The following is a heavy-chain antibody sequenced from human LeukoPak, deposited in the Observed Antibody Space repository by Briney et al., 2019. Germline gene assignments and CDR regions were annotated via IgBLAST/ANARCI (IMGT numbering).Heavy chain of an antibody. J-gene: IGHJ4*02. D-gene: IGHD5-18*01. CDR1: GFTFSNCW. CDR3: ARDSSYGYDY. Sequence: GGSLRLSCAASGFTFSNCWMHWVRQAPGKGLVWVSRIKSDGTYTTYADSVKGRFTISRDNAKNTLYLQMNSLRAEDTAVYYCARDSSYGYDYWGQGTLVTVSS. CDR2: IKSDGTYT. V-gene: IGHV3-74*01.